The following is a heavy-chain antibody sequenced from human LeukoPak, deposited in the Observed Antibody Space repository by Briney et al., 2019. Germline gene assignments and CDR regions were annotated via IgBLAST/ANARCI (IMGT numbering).Heavy chain of an antibody. CDR2: MSGSGYYT. V-gene: IGHV3-23*01. D-gene: IGHD3-3*01. CDR3: AKMEGQRLYDYCMDV. CDR1: GFAFSNFA. J-gene: IGHJ6*03. Sequence: PGGSLRLSCAASGFAFSNFAMSWVRQAPGKGLEWVSAMSGSGYYTYYVESVKGRFTISRDNPKNTLYLHMNSPRADDTAVYYCAKMEGQRLYDYCMDVWGRGTTVTVSS.